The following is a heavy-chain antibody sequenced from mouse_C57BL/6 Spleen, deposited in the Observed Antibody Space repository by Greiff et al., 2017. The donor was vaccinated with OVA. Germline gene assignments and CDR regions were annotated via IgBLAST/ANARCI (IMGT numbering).Heavy chain of an antibody. CDR1: GFTFSDYG. D-gene: IGHD1-1*01. CDR2: ISSGSSTI. Sequence: EVKLMESGGGLVKPGGSLKLSCAASGFTFSDYGMHWVRQAPEKGLEWVAYISSGSSTIYYADTVKGRFTISRDNAKNTLFLQMTSLRSEDTAMYYCAREYYYYGSSPAMDYWGQGTSVTVSS. V-gene: IGHV5-17*01. CDR3: AREYYYYGSSPAMDY. J-gene: IGHJ4*01.